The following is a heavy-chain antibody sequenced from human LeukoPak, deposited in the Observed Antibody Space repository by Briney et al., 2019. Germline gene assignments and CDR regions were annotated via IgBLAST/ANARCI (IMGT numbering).Heavy chain of an antibody. CDR3: ARIKYSSSWEAHDAFDI. CDR1: GGSISSYY. J-gene: IGHJ3*02. V-gene: IGHV4-59*01. D-gene: IGHD6-13*01. CDR2: IYYSGST. Sequence: SETLSLTCTVSGGSISSYYWSWIRQPPGKGLGWIGYIYYSGSTNYNPSLKSRVTISVDTSKNQFSLKLSSVTAADTAVYYCARIKYSSSWEAHDAFDIWGQGTMVTVSS.